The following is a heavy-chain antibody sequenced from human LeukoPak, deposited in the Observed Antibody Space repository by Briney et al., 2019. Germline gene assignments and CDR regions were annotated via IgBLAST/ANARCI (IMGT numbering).Heavy chain of an antibody. D-gene: IGHD6-13*01. CDR3: ARLPSSSWALNYYYYGMDV. CDR2: INTNTGNP. J-gene: IGHJ6*02. Sequence: ASVKVSCKASGYTFTSYAMNWVRQAPGQGLEWMGWINTNTGNPTCAQGFTGRFVFSLDTSVSTAYLQISSLKAEDTAVYYCARLPSSSWALNYYYYGMDVWGQGTTVTVSS. CDR1: GYTFTSYA. V-gene: IGHV7-4-1*02.